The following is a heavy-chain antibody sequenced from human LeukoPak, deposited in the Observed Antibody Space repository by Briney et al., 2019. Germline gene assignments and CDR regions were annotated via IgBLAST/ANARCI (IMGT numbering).Heavy chain of an antibody. V-gene: IGHV3-23*01. CDR3: ARRTADYYFDY. J-gene: IGHJ4*02. Sequence: TGGSLRLSCGASGFTFRRYAMTWVRQATGKGLEWVSGINGGGSTTYYADAVKGRFIISRDSSNNTLNLQMNSLRAEDTAIYYCARRTADYYFDYWGQGTLVTVSS. CDR1: GFTFRRYA. D-gene: IGHD1-14*01. CDR2: INGGGSTT.